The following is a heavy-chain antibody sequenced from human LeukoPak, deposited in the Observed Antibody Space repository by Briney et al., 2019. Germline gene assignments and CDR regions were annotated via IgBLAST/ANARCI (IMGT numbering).Heavy chain of an antibody. J-gene: IGHJ3*02. D-gene: IGHD2-15*01. CDR1: GDSVSRNRSA. V-gene: IGHV6-1*01. CDR3: ARGDCSGGICNRDSGLDI. Sequence: SQTPSLTCAISGDSVSRNRSAWNWIRQSPSRGLEWLGRTYYRSKWYNEYALAVKVRLTISPDTSKNQFSLHLNSVTPEDTAVYYCARGDCSGGICNRDSGLDIWGQGTVATVSS. CDR2: TYYRSKWYN.